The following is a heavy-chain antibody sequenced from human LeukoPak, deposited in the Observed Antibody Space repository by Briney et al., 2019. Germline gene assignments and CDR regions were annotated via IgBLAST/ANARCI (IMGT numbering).Heavy chain of an antibody. J-gene: IGHJ4*02. CDR1: GFTFSGSA. Sequence: PGGSVRLSCAASGFTFSGSAMHWVRQASGKGLEWVGRIRSKANSYATAYAASVKGRFTISRDDSKNTAYLQMNSLKTEDTAVYYCTYTYYYDSSGYRKSDYWGQGTLVTVSS. CDR3: TYTYYYDSSGYRKSDY. D-gene: IGHD3-22*01. V-gene: IGHV3-73*01. CDR2: IRSKANSYAT.